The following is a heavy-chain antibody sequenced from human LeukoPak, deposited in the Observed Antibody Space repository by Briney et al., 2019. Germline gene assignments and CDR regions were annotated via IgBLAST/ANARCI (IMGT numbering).Heavy chain of an antibody. J-gene: IGHJ3*02. V-gene: IGHV4-39*01. CDR3: APTTATNAFDI. CDR1: GGSLSSSSYY. CDR2: IYYSGST. D-gene: IGHD4-17*01. Sequence: PSETLSLTCTVSGGSLSSSSYYWGWIRQPPGKGLEWIGSIYYSGSTYYNPSLKSRVTISVDTSKNQFSLKLSSVTAADTAVYYRAPTTATNAFDIWGQGTMVTVSS.